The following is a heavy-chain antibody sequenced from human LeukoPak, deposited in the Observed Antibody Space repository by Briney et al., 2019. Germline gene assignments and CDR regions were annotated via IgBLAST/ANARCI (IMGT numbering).Heavy chain of an antibody. CDR3: ARITERWYSSRVFDP. CDR1: AYTFTDYY. V-gene: IGHV1-2*02. D-gene: IGHD6-13*01. CDR2: INPNSGGT. J-gene: IGHJ5*02. Sequence: ASVKVSCKASAYTFTDYYTHWVRQAPGQGLEWMGWINPNSGGTNYAQKFQGRVTMTRDTSISTAYMELSRLRSDDTAVYYCARITERWYSSRVFDPWGQGTLVTVSS.